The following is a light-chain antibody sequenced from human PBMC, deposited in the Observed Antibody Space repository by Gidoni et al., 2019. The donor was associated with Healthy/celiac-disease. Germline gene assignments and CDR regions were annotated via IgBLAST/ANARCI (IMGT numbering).Light chain of an antibody. V-gene: IGKV3-11*01. CDR2: DAS. Sequence: EIVLTQSPATLSLSPGERATLSCRASQSVSSYLAWYQQKPGQAPRLLIYDASTRATGIPARFSGSGSGTDFTLTISSLEPEDFAVYYCQQRSNWPPKVTFGQXTRLEIK. J-gene: IGKJ5*01. CDR1: QSVSSY. CDR3: QQRSNWPPKVT.